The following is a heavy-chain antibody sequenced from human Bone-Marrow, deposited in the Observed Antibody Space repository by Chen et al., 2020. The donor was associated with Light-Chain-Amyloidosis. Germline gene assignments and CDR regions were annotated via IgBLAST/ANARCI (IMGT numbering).Heavy chain of an antibody. V-gene: IGHV3-74*02. CDR2: VNNEGGST. CDR3: AAGADI. Sequence: DVQLLESGGGLVQPGGSLRLSCAASGFTFSRYWMHWVRQAPGKGLEWVSRVNNEGGSTTYGDSVLGRFTISRDNAKNTLYLQMTSLRAEDTALYYCAAGADIRGRGILVTVSS. CDR1: GFTFSRYW. J-gene: IGHJ4*02. D-gene: IGHD3-10*01.